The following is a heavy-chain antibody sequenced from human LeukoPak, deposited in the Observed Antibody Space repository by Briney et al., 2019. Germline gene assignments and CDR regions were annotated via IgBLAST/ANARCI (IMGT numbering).Heavy chain of an antibody. CDR1: GGTFSSYA. D-gene: IGHD3-9*01. Sequence: GSSVNVSCKASGGTFSSYAISWVRQAPGQGLEWMGRIIPILGIANYAQKFQGRVTITADKSTSTAYMELSSLRSEDTAVYYCARDAGGYYDILTGYPLFDYWGQGTLVTVSS. CDR3: ARDAGGYYDILTGYPLFDY. J-gene: IGHJ4*02. CDR2: IIPILGIA. V-gene: IGHV1-69*04.